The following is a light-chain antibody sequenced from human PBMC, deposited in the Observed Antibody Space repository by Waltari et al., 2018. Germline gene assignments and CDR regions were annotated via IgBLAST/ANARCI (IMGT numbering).Light chain of an antibody. CDR1: SSNIGASSD. J-gene: IGLJ1*01. V-gene: IGLV1-40*01. CDR3: QSCDSSLSGSFV. CDR2: GNN. Sequence: QSVLTQPPSVSGAPGQRVTIPCPGSSSNIGASSDVHWYQQFPGTAPKLLIYGNNNRPSGVPDRFSGSKSGTSASLAITGLQAEDEADYYCQSCDSSLSGSFVFGTGTKVTVL.